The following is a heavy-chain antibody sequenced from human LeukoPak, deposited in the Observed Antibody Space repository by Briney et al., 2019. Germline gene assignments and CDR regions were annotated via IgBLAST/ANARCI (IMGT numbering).Heavy chain of an antibody. CDR1: GFTFSSYA. V-gene: IGHV3-30-3*01. D-gene: IGHD6-19*01. J-gene: IGHJ4*02. Sequence: GRSLRLSCAASGFTFSSYAMHWVRQAPGKGLEWVAVISYDGSNKYYADSVKGRFTISRDNSKNTLYLQMNSLRAEDTAVYYCAKDLYTGYSSGWRHPGDYWGQGTLVTVSS. CDR2: ISYDGSNK. CDR3: AKDLYTGYSSGWRHPGDY.